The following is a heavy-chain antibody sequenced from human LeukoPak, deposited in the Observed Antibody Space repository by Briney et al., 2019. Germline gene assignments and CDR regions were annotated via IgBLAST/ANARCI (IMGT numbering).Heavy chain of an antibody. V-gene: IGHV1-2*02. Sequence: ASVKVSCKASGYTFTGYYMHWMRQAPGQRLEWMGWINPNSGGTNYARKFQGRVTMTRDTSISTAYMELSRLRSDDTAVYYCARDPGAQIYAGTLANDYWGQGTLVTVSS. D-gene: IGHD6-13*01. CDR2: INPNSGGT. J-gene: IGHJ4*02. CDR1: GYTFTGYY. CDR3: ARDPGAQIYAGTLANDY.